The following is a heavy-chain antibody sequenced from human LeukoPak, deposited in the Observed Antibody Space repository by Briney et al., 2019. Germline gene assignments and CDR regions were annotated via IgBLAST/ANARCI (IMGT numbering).Heavy chain of an antibody. D-gene: IGHD3-10*01. Sequence: GGSLRLSCTASGFIFSDHSMNWVRRTPGEGLEYIAYISSSSKTIYYADSVKGRFTISRDNARNSLYLQMNSLTAEDTALYYCLTVVRALTAFDYWGQGTLVTVSS. CDR3: LTVVRALTAFDY. V-gene: IGHV3-48*01. CDR2: ISSSSKTI. J-gene: IGHJ4*02. CDR1: GFIFSDHS.